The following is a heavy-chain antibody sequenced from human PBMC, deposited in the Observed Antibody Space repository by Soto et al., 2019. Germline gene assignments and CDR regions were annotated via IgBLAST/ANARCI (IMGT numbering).Heavy chain of an antibody. Sequence: QVQLQESGPGLVKPLETLSLTCTVSGGSISSYYWSWIRQPPGKGLEWIGYIYYSGSTNYNPSLKSRVTISVDTSKNQFSLKLSSVTAADTAVYYCARIDYGDYNWFDPWGQGTLVTVSS. CDR3: ARIDYGDYNWFDP. D-gene: IGHD4-17*01. V-gene: IGHV4-59*01. J-gene: IGHJ5*02. CDR2: IYYSGST. CDR1: GGSISSYY.